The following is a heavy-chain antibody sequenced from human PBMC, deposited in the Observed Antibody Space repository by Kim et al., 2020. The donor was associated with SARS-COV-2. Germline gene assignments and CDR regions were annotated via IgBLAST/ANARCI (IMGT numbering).Heavy chain of an antibody. D-gene: IGHD5-12*01. CDR3: AKGRDSGYDYYYGMDV. J-gene: IGHJ6*02. V-gene: IGHV3-9*01. Sequence: SVKGRFTISRDNAKNSLYLQMNSLRAEDTALYYCAKGRDSGYDYYYGMDVWGQGTTVTVSS.